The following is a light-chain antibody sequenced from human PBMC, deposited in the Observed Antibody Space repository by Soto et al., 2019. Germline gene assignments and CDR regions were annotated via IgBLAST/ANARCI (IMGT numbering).Light chain of an antibody. V-gene: IGKV1-39*01. CDR3: QQSHSTPAT. Sequence: DIHITHSPSSLSASVGDRVTITCRASQSISNFLNWYQQRQGQVPKLLLYAASTLHTGVPSRFSGSGGGTDFTLTITSLRAEDFTTYYCQQSHSTPATFGQGTKVDIK. J-gene: IGKJ1*01. CDR2: AAS. CDR1: QSISNF.